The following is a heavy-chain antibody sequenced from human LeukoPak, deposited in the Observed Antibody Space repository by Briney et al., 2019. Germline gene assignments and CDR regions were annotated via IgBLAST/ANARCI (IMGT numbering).Heavy chain of an antibody. Sequence: GESLKISCKGSGYIFTSYWISWVRQMPGKGLEWMGRIDPSDSYTNYSPSFQGHVTFSADKSISTAYLQWSSLKASDTAMYYCARLWFGEPAVMDVWGQGTTVTVSS. CDR1: GYIFTSYW. CDR3: ARLWFGEPAVMDV. D-gene: IGHD3-10*01. J-gene: IGHJ6*02. CDR2: IDPSDSYT. V-gene: IGHV5-10-1*01.